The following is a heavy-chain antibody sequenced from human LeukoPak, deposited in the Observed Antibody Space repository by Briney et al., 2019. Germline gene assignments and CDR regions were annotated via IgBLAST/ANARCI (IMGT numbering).Heavy chain of an antibody. CDR3: ARDMRAVAGTGAFDN. V-gene: IGHV4-59*01. Sequence: SETLSLTCTVSGGSINSYYGNWIRQPPGKGLEWIGNMYYSGNTNYNPSLKSRATISADTSKTEFSLKLSSVTAADTAVYFCARDMRAVAGTGAFDNWGQGTTVTVSS. J-gene: IGHJ3*02. CDR1: GGSINSYY. D-gene: IGHD6-19*01. CDR2: MYYSGNT.